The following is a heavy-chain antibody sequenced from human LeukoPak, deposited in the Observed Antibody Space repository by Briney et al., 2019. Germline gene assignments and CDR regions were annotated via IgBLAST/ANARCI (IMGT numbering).Heavy chain of an antibody. D-gene: IGHD3-3*01. CDR3: ARHTVESLYYDFWSGFYGMDV. CDR2: IYPGDSDT. J-gene: IGHJ6*02. CDR1: GYSFTSYW. Sequence: PGESLKISCKGSGYSFTSYWIGWVRQMPGKGLEWMGIIYPGDSDTRYSPSFQGQVTISADKSISTAYLQWSSLKASDTAMYYCARHTVESLYYDFWSGFYGMDVWGQGTTVTVSS. V-gene: IGHV5-51*01.